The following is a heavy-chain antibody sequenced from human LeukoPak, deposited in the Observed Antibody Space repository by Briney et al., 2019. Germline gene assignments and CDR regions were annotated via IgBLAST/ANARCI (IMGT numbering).Heavy chain of an antibody. CDR3: ARGHCSSTSCAAGWFDP. CDR1: GYSFTGQD. D-gene: IGHD2-2*01. V-gene: IGHV1-2*02. Sequence: ASVKVSCKASGYSFTGQDMHWVRQAPGQGLEWMGWINPNTGGTNYAQKFQGRVTMTRDTTISAAFMELSRLTSDDTAVYYCARGHCSSTSCAAGWFDPWGQGTLVTVSS. J-gene: IGHJ5*02. CDR2: INPNTGGT.